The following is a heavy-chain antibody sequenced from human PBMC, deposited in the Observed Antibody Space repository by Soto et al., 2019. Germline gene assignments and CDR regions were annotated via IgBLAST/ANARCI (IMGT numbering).Heavy chain of an antibody. Sequence: SETLSLTCSVSGGTISGYYWTWIRQPAGKGLEWIGRIYSSGNTKYNPSLQGRVTMSLDTSNNQFSLRLTSVTAADTAVYYCARGQRFSDWFDPWGQGTLVTVSS. V-gene: IGHV4-4*07. CDR2: IYSSGNT. CDR3: ARGQRFSDWFDP. J-gene: IGHJ5*02. CDR1: GGTISGYY. D-gene: IGHD3-3*01.